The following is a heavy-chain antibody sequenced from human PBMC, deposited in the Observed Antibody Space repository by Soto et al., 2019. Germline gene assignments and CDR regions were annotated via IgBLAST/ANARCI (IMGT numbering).Heavy chain of an antibody. CDR1: GYTFTSYD. CDR3: AKEMTSRGTAV. Sequence: QVQLVQSGAEVKKPGASVKVSCKASGYTFTSYDINWVRQATGQGLEWMGWMNPNSGNTGCAQKFQGRVTRPRNTSIPTAYMKLSSLRSEDTAVYYCAKEMTSRGTAVWDQGTTGTVSS. CDR2: MNPNSGNT. V-gene: IGHV1-8*01. J-gene: IGHJ6*02.